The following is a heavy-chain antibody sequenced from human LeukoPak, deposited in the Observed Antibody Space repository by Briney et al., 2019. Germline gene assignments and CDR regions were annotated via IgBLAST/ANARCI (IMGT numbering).Heavy chain of an antibody. CDR3: VRGGEACHFPFDD. CDR1: GDSVSSNSAA. CDR2: TSYRSKWYY. V-gene: IGHV6-1*01. Sequence: SQTLSLTCAISGDSVSSNSAAWNWIRQSPSRGLEWLGSTSYRSKWYYDYAVSVKSRITINPDTSKNQFSLQLNSVTPEDTAVYYCVRGGEACHFPFDDWGQGTLVTVSS. J-gene: IGHJ4*02. D-gene: IGHD3-10*01.